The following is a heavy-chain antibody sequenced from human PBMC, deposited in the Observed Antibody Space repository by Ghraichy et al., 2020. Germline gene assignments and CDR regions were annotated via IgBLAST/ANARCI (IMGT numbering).Heavy chain of an antibody. J-gene: IGHJ4*02. D-gene: IGHD6-13*01. V-gene: IGHV1-2*02. CDR1: GYTFTGYY. Sequence: ASVKVSCKASGYTFTGYYMHWVRQAPGQGLEWMGWINPNSGGTNYAQKFQGRVTMTRDTSISTAYMELSRLRSDDTAVYYCARPLDSSSWYGYFDYWGQGTLVTVSS. CDR2: INPNSGGT. CDR3: ARPLDSSSWYGYFDY.